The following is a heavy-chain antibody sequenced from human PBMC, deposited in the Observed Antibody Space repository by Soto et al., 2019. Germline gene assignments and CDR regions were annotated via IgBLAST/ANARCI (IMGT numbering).Heavy chain of an antibody. J-gene: IGHJ6*02. Sequence: NCFKQSPSRGLEWLGRTYYRSKWYNDYAVSVKSRITINPDTSKNQFSLQLNSVTPEDTAVYYCARGDKIRSLAVGVRGMGVWGQGPSVTVS. D-gene: IGHD2-21*01. CDR2: TYYRSKWYN. CDR3: ARGDKIRSLAVGVRGMGV. V-gene: IGHV6-1*01.